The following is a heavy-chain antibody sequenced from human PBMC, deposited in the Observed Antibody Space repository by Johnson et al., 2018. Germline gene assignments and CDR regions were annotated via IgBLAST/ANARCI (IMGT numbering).Heavy chain of an antibody. Sequence: QVQLVQSGAEVKKPGASVKVSCKASGYTFTSYDINWVRQATGQGLEWMGWMNPNSGNTGYAQKFQGRVTMTRNTSISTAYSELSSLRSEDTAVYYCARGGVYYDSSGYYDAFDIWGQGTMVTVAS. CDR1: GYTFTSYD. CDR3: ARGGVYYDSSGYYDAFDI. D-gene: IGHD3-22*01. V-gene: IGHV1-8*01. J-gene: IGHJ3*02. CDR2: MNPNSGNT.